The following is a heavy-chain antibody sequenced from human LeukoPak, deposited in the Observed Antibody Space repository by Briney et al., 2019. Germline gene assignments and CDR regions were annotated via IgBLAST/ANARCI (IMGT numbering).Heavy chain of an antibody. J-gene: IGHJ4*02. D-gene: IGHD3-22*01. CDR1: GFTFSSYA. V-gene: IGHV3-23*01. CDR2: ISGSGGST. Sequence: GGSLRLSCAASGFTFSSYAMSWVRQAPGKGLEWVSAISGSGGSTYYADSVKGRFTISRDNSKNTLYLQMNSLRAEDTAVYYCAKSAGGITMIVVVIVYFDYWAREPWSPSPQ. CDR3: AKSAGGITMIVVVIVYFDY.